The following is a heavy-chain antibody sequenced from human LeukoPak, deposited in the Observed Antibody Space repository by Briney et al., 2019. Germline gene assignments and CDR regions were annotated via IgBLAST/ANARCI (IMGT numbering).Heavy chain of an antibody. V-gene: IGHV3-11*01. D-gene: IGHD5-18*01. CDR1: GFSFSDFY. J-gene: IGHJ4*02. CDR3: AKSDTAMVEGGFDY. Sequence: GGSLRLSXVASGFSFSDFYMSWIRQAPGRGLEWVSYISSSSSSVYYADSVKGRFTISRDNAKNSLYLQMNSLRAEDTALYYCAKSDTAMVEGGFDYWGQGTLVTVSS. CDR2: ISSSSSSV.